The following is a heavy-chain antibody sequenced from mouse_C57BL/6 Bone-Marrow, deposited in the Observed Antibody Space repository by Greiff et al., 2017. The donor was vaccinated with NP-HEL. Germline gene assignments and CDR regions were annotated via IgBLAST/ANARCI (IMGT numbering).Heavy chain of an antibody. D-gene: IGHD2-2*01. CDR3: ARGGIWLLGAMDD. Sequence: VQLQQPGTELVKPGASVKLSCKASGYTFTSYWMHWVKQRPGQGLEWIGNINPSNGGTNYNEKFKSKATLTVDKSSSTAYMQLSSLTSEDSAVYYGARGGIWLLGAMDDWGQGTSVTVSS. CDR2: INPSNGGT. V-gene: IGHV1-53*01. CDR1: GYTFTSYW. J-gene: IGHJ4*01.